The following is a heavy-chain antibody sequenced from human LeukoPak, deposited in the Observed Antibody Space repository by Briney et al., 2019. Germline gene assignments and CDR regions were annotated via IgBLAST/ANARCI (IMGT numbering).Heavy chain of an antibody. CDR3: ARVYSSGWYVDY. CDR1: GGSISSGGYY. V-gene: IGHV4-31*03. J-gene: IGHJ4*02. D-gene: IGHD6-19*01. Sequence: PSQTLSLTCTVSGGSISSGGYYWSWIRQHPGKGLEWIGYIYYSGSTYYNPSLKSRVTIPVDTSKNQFSLKLSSVTAADTAVYYCARVYSSGWYVDYWGQGTLVTVSS. CDR2: IYYSGST.